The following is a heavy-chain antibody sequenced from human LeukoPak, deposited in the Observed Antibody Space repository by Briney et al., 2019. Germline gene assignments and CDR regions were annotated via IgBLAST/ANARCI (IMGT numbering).Heavy chain of an antibody. CDR2: IKRKADGGTT. CDR1: GFTFSNAW. V-gene: IGHV3-15*01. CDR3: TTNDALDI. Sequence: PGGSLRLSCAASGFTFSNAWMNWVRQAPGKGLEWVGRIKRKADGGTTDYAAPVKGRFTISRDDSKNTLYLQVNSLKTEDTAVYYCTTNDALDIWGQGTMVTVSS. J-gene: IGHJ3*02.